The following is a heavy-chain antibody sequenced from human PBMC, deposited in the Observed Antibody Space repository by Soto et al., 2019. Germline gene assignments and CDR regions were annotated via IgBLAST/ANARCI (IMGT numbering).Heavy chain of an antibody. V-gene: IGHV3-13*01. D-gene: IGHD2-2*01. Sequence: EVQLVESGGGLVQPGGSLRLSCAASGFIFSDYDMHWVRQGTGGGLEWVAAIGPLSDTFYADSVKGRFTISRENAKNFLYLQKNRPGDGDTGLYYCGGPAARGDGGGGWFDPWGQGTLVTVSS. CDR2: IGPLSDT. CDR3: GGPAARGDGGGGWFDP. J-gene: IGHJ5*02. CDR1: GFIFSDYD.